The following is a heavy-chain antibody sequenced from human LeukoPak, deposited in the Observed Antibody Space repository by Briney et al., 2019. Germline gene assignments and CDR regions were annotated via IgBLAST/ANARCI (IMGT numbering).Heavy chain of an antibody. CDR3: ARDLTYYDFWSGDIFGGEYYFDY. D-gene: IGHD3-3*01. J-gene: IGHJ4*02. CDR1: GFTFSSYR. V-gene: IGHV3-7*01. Sequence: GGALRLSCAASGFTFSSYRMSWVRQAPGKGLEWVANIKQDGSEKYYVDSVKGRFTISRDNAKNSLYLQMNSLRAEDTAVYYCARDLTYYDFWSGDIFGGEYYFDYWGQGTLVTVSS. CDR2: IKQDGSEK.